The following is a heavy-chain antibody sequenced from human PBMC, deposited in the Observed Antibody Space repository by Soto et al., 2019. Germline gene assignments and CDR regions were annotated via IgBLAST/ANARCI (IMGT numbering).Heavy chain of an antibody. J-gene: IGHJ6*02. CDR3: ARALGYSGYAGMDV. V-gene: IGHV1-18*01. CDR1: GYTFTIYG. CDR2: ISPDNGNT. D-gene: IGHD5-12*01. Sequence: QVQLVQSGGEVKKPGASVKVSCKASGYTFTIYGINWVRQAPGQGLEWMGWISPDNGNTNYAQKLRGRVTMTTDTSTSTAYMELRSLRSDDTAVYYCARALGYSGYAGMDVWGHGTTVTVSS.